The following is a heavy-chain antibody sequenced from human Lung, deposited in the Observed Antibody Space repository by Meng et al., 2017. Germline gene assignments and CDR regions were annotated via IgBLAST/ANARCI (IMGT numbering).Heavy chain of an antibody. V-gene: IGHV1-2*06. CDR2: INPKSGDT. J-gene: IGHJ4*02. CDR1: GYTLPDYW. CDR3: ARDEDISAAGKLFGDY. D-gene: IGHD6-13*01. Sequence: VQLGQSGAEVKKPGASVKFSCKASGYTLPDYWIHWVRRAPGQGLEWMGRINPKSGDTHYAQRFQGRVTMTGDTSISTAYMELSGLRSDDTAMYYCARDEDISAAGKLFGDYWGQGTLVTVSS.